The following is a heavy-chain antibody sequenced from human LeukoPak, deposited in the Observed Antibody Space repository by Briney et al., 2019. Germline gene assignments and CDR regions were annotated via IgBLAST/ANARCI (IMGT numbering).Heavy chain of an antibody. CDR1: GYTFTGYY. CDR2: INPNSGGT. Sequence: ASVKVSCKASGYTFTGYYTHWVRQAPGQGLEWMGWINPNSGGTNYAQKFQGRVTMTRDTSISTAYMELSRLRSDDTAVYYCARARACSGGSCVYWFDPWGQGTLVTVSS. J-gene: IGHJ5*02. D-gene: IGHD2-15*01. V-gene: IGHV1-2*02. CDR3: ARARACSGGSCVYWFDP.